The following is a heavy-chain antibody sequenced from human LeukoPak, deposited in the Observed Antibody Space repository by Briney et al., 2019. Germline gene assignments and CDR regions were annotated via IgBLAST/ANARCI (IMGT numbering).Heavy chain of an antibody. V-gene: IGHV1-3*01. CDR3: ARTAYGDYVFDS. CDR1: GYTFTSYA. CDR2: INAGNGNT. Sequence: AAVKVSCKASGYTFTSYAMHWVRQAPGQRLEWMGWINAGNGNTKYSQKFQGRVTITRDTSASTAYMELSSLRSEDTAVYYCARTAYGDYVFDSWGQGTLVTVSS. J-gene: IGHJ4*02. D-gene: IGHD4-17*01.